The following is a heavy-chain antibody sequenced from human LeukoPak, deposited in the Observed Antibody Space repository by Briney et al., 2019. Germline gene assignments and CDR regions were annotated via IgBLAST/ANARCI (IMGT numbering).Heavy chain of an antibody. V-gene: IGHV4-34*01. J-gene: IGHJ6*03. CDR3: ARPLWFGSSEGDYYMDV. CDR1: GGSFSGYY. CDR2: INHSGST. Sequence: PSETLSLTCAVYGGSFSGYYWSWIRQPPGKGLEWIGEINHSGSTNYNPSLKSRVTISVDTSKNQFSLKLSSVTAADTAVYYCARPLWFGSSEGDYYMDVWGKGTTVTVSS. D-gene: IGHD3-10*01.